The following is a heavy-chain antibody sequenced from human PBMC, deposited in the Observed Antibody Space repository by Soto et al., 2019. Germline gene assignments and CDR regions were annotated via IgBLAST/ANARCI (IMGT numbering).Heavy chain of an antibody. V-gene: IGHV4-34*01. J-gene: IGHJ6*02. Sequence: SETLSLTCAVYGGSFSGYYWSWIRQPPGKGLEWIGEINHSGSTNYNPSLKSRVTISVDTSKNQFSLKLSSVTAADTAVYYCARGVWQYQLLSYGMDVWGQGTTVTVSS. CDR3: ARGVWQYQLLSYGMDV. CDR1: GGSFSGYY. CDR2: INHSGST. D-gene: IGHD2-2*01.